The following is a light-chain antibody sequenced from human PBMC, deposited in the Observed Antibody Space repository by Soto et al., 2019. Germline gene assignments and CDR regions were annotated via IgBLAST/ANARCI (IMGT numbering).Light chain of an antibody. Sequence: DIVLTQSPATLSLSPGERATLSCRASQSVSTYLAWYQQKPGQAPRHLIYDASNRATGIPARFSGSGSGTDFTLTISSLEPEDFAVYYCQQRSSWPMYTFGQGTKLEIK. CDR2: DAS. J-gene: IGKJ2*01. CDR1: QSVSTY. CDR3: QQRSSWPMYT. V-gene: IGKV3-11*01.